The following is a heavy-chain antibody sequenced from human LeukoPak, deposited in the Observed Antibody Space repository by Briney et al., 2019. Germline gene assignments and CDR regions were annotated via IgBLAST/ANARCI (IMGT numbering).Heavy chain of an antibody. CDR1: GFIFSRYS. V-gene: IGHV3-64*02. Sequence: GGSLRLSCAASGFIFSRYSMHWVRQAPGKGLQYVSAISNNGGGGTTYYADFVEDRFTISRDNSQNTVSLQVNNLRTEDTALYYCAKTSLSDASGHYYYMDVWGKGTTVTVSS. CDR3: AKTSLSDASGHYYYMDV. J-gene: IGHJ6*03. CDR2: ISNNGGGGTT. D-gene: IGHD3-3*01.